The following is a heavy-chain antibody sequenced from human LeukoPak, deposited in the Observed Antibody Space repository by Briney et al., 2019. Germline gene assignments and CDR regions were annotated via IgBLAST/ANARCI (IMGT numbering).Heavy chain of an antibody. CDR2: IDPSDSYT. D-gene: IGHD6-13*01. CDR3: ASSSAAVDY. CDR1: GYSFTSYW. J-gene: IGHJ4*02. V-gene: IGHV5-10-1*01. Sequence: GGSLKISCKGSGYSFTSYWISWVRQMPGKGLEWMGRIDPSDSYTNYSPSFQGHVTISAYKSIRTAYLQWSSLKASDTAMYYCASSSAAVDYWGQGTLVTVSS.